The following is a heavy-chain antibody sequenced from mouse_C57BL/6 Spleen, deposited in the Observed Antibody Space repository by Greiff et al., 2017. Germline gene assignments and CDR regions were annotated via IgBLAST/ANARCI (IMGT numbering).Heavy chain of an antibody. CDR2: INPSSGYT. D-gene: IGHD1-1*01. V-gene: IGHV1-7*01. CDR3: ARWAITSVVATDY. J-gene: IGHJ2*01. CDR1: GYTFTSYW. Sequence: QVQLQQSGAELAKPGASVTLSCKASGYTFTSYWMHWVKQRPGQGLEWIGYINPSSGYTKYNQTFKDQATLTADKSSSTAYMQLSSLTYEDSAVYYCARWAITSVVATDYWGQGTTLTVSS.